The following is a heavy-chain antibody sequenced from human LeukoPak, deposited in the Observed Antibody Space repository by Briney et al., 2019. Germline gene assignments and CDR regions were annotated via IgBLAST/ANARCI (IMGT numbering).Heavy chain of an antibody. J-gene: IGHJ3*02. CDR2: ISSSSSYI. D-gene: IGHD3-22*01. Sequence: GGSVRLSCAASGFTFSTYTMNWVSQAPGKGLEWVSTISSSSSYIYYGDSVKGRFTISRDNAKNSLHLEMNSLRAEDTAVYYCARAPYDSTGYETPLAFDMWGQGTMVTVSS. CDR3: ARAPYDSTGYETPLAFDM. V-gene: IGHV3-21*01. CDR1: GFTFSTYT.